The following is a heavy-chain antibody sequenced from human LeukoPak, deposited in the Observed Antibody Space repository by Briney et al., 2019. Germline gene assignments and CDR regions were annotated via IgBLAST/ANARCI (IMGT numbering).Heavy chain of an antibody. Sequence: PGGSLRLSCAACGFTFSSYAMHWVRQAPGKGLEYVSAISSNGGSTYYANSVKGRFTISRDNSKNTLYLQMGSLRAEDMAVYYCARGSLAGSFDYWGQGTLVTVSS. CDR1: GFTFSSYA. J-gene: IGHJ4*02. CDR3: ARGSLAGSFDY. CDR2: ISSNGGST. V-gene: IGHV3-64*01. D-gene: IGHD6-19*01.